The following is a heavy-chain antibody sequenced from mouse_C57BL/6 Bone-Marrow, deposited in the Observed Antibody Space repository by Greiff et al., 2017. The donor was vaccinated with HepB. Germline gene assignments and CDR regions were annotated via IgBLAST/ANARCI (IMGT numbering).Heavy chain of an antibody. CDR3: ARQYGSSFFDY. J-gene: IGHJ2*01. CDR1: GFTFSDYY. Sequence: EVQLQESGGGLVQPGGSLKLSCAASGFTFSDYYMYWVRQTPEKRLEWVAYISNGGGSTYYPDTVKGRFTISRDNAKNTLYLQMSRLKSEDTAMYYCARQYGSSFFDYWGQGTTLTVSS. CDR2: ISNGGGST. V-gene: IGHV5-12*01. D-gene: IGHD1-1*01.